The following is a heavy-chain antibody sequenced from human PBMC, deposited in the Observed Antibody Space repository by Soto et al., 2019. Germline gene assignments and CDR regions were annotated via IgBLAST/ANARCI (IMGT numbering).Heavy chain of an antibody. CDR3: ARSQGSSTSLEIYYYYYYGMDV. V-gene: IGHV1-69*01. CDR1: GGTFGSYA. Sequence: QVQLVQSGAEVKKPGSSVKVSCKASGGTFGSYAISWVRQAPGQGLEWLGGILPIPGTAKYAQKFQGIVTIAADESTSTAYMELSSLRSEDTAVYYCARSQGSSTSLEIYYYYYYGMDVWGQGTTVTVSS. D-gene: IGHD2-2*01. J-gene: IGHJ6*02. CDR2: ILPIPGTA.